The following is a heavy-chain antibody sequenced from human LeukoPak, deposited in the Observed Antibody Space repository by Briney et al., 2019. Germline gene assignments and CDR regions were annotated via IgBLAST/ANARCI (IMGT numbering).Heavy chain of an antibody. J-gene: IGHJ4*02. Sequence: ASVKVSCKASGFTFTSSAVQWVRQARGQRLEWIGWIVVGSGNTNYAQKFQERVTITRDMSTSTAYMELSSLRSEDTAVYYCAARSSYSSGWNVDYWGQGTLVTVSS. CDR2: IVVGSGNT. CDR3: AARSSYSSGWNVDY. D-gene: IGHD6-19*01. CDR1: GFTFTSSA. V-gene: IGHV1-58*01.